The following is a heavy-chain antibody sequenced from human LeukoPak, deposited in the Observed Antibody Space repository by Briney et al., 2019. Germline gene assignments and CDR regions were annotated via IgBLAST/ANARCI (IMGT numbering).Heavy chain of an antibody. Sequence: ASVKVSCKASGYTFTGYYMHWVRQAPGQGLEWMGWINPNSGGTNCAQKFQGRVTMTRDTSTSTVYMELSSLRSEDTAVYYCARAAYYYGSGSSSFDYWGQGTLVTVSS. CDR3: ARAAYYYGSGSSSFDY. CDR2: INPNSGGT. V-gene: IGHV1-2*02. CDR1: GYTFTGYY. D-gene: IGHD3-10*01. J-gene: IGHJ4*02.